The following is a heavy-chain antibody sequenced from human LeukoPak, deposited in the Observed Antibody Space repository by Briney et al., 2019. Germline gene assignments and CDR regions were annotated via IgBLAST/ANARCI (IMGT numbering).Heavy chain of an antibody. CDR1: GFTFSSYS. CDR2: ISSSSSTI. V-gene: IGHV3-48*04. Sequence: GGSLRLSCAASGFTFSSYSMNWVRQAPGKGLEWVSYISSSSSTIYYADSVKGRFTISRDNAKNSLYLQMNSLRAEDTAVYYCTQNLVAAAGDHWGQGTLLIVPS. J-gene: IGHJ4*02. D-gene: IGHD6-13*01. CDR3: TQNLVAAAGDH.